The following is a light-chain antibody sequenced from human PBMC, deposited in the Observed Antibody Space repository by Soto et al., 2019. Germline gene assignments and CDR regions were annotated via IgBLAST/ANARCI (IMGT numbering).Light chain of an antibody. CDR1: QSVRSSY. CDR2: GAS. V-gene: IGKV3-20*01. J-gene: IGKJ1*01. CDR3: QQYGSSGT. Sequence: EVVLTQSPGTLSLSPGERATLSCRASQSVRSSYLAWCQQKPGQSPRLLIYGASNTASGISDRFSGSGSGTDFTLTISRLEPEDSAVDYCQQYGSSGTFGQGTKVDIK.